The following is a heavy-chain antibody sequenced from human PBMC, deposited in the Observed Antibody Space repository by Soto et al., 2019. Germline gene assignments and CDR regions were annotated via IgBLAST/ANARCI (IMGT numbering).Heavy chain of an antibody. Sequence: QVQLVESGGGVVQPGRSPRLSCAASGFTFSNFGMHWVRQAPCKGLEWVAAISSDGGDKYYSHSVKDRFTVSRDNSRNTLFLQMNSLRVEDTAVYYCVKGSDVARQELDRWGQGILVTVSS. D-gene: IGHD2-15*01. CDR3: VKGSDVARQELDR. CDR2: ISSDGGDK. J-gene: IGHJ5*02. CDR1: GFTFSNFG. V-gene: IGHV3-30*18.